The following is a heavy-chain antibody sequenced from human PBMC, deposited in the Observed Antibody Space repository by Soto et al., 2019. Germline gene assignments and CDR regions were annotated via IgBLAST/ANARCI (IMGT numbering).Heavy chain of an antibody. CDR3: ARYTVTGRSGYYYYGMDV. J-gene: IGHJ6*02. V-gene: IGHV1-69*12. Sequence: QVQLVQSGAEVKKPGSSVKVSCKASGGTFSSYAISWVRQAPGQGLEWMGGIIPIFGTANYAQKFQGRVTINANESTSTAYMELSSLRSEDTAVYYCARYTVTGRSGYYYYGMDVWGQGITVTVSS. CDR2: IIPIFGTA. D-gene: IGHD4-4*01. CDR1: GGTFSSYA.